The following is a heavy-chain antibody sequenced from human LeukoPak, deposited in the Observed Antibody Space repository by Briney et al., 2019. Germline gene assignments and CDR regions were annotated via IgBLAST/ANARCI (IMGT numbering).Heavy chain of an antibody. CDR1: GFTFSSYS. D-gene: IGHD3-10*01. CDR3: AKDSVLDAGIPQPFDY. J-gene: IGHJ4*02. CDR2: ISSSSYI. Sequence: GGSLRLSCAASGFTFSSYSMNWVRQAPGKGLEWVSSISSSSYIYYADSVKGRFTISRDNSKNTLYLQMNSLRAEDTAVYYCAKDSVLDAGIPQPFDYWGQGTLVTVSS. V-gene: IGHV3-21*04.